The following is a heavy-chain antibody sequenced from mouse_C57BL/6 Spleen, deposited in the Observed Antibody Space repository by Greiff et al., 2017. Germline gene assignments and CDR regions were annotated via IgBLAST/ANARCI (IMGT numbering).Heavy chain of an antibody. Sequence: QVQLQQSGAELVRPGASVTLSCKASGYTFTDYEMHWVKQTPVHGLEWIGAIDPETGGTAYNQKFKGKAILTADKSSSTAYMELRSLTSEDSAVYYCTRSPLTTVAPFAYWGQGTLVTVSA. CDR2: IDPETGGT. CDR1: GYTFTDYE. V-gene: IGHV1-15*01. J-gene: IGHJ3*01. D-gene: IGHD1-1*01. CDR3: TRSPLTTVAPFAY.